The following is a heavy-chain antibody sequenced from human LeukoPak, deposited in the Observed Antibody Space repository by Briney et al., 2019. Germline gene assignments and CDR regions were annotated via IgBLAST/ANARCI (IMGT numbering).Heavy chain of an antibody. CDR1: GFTFSSYA. V-gene: IGHV3-23*01. CDR2: ISGSGGST. CDR3: AKGHRSSGSYYFDY. D-gene: IGHD6-19*01. Sequence: AGGSLRLSCAASGFTFSSYAMSWVRQAPGKGLEWVSGISGSGGSTYYADSVKGRFTISRDSSKNTLYLQMNSLRAEDTAVYYCAKGHRSSGSYYFDYWGQGILVTVSS. J-gene: IGHJ4*02.